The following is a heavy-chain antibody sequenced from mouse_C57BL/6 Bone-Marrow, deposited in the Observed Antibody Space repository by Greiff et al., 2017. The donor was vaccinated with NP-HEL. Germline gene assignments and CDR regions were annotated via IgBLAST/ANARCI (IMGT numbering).Heavy chain of an antibody. Sequence: QVQLQQPGAELVKPGASVKMSCKASGYTFTSYWITWVKQRPGQGLEWIGDIYPGSGSTNYNEKFKSKATLTVDTSSSTAYMQLSSLTSEDSAVYCGAREGNSNDGWYFDVWGTGTTVTVSS. CDR2: IYPGSGST. CDR3: AREGNSNDGWYFDV. J-gene: IGHJ1*03. V-gene: IGHV1-55*01. CDR1: GYTFTSYW. D-gene: IGHD2-12*01.